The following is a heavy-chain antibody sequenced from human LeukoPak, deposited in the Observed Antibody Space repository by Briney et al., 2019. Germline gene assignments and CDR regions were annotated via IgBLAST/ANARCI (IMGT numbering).Heavy chain of an antibody. CDR1: GYTFTSYA. CDR2: ISAYNGNT. V-gene: IGHV1-18*01. CDR3: ARDRGTYYYDRGIEIGRPPFDY. J-gene: IGHJ4*02. Sequence: ASVKVSCKASGYTFTSYAMNWVRQAPGQGLEWMGWISAYNGNTNYAQKLQGRVTMTTDTSTSTAYMELRSLRSDDTAVYYCARDRGTYYYDRGIEIGRPPFDYWGQGTLVTVSS. D-gene: IGHD3-22*01.